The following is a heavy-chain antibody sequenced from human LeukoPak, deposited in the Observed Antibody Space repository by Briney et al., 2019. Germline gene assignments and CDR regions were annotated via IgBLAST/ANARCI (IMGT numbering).Heavy chain of an antibody. V-gene: IGHV1-2*02. Sequence: ASVKVSCKASGYTFTGYYMHWVRQAPGQGLEWMGWINPNSGGTNYAQKLQGRVTMTRDTSISTAYMELSRLRSDDTAVYYCASEELRVLRFLEWLPGDDWGQGTLVTVSS. J-gene: IGHJ4*02. D-gene: IGHD3-3*01. CDR3: ASEELRVLRFLEWLPGDD. CDR1: GYTFTGYY. CDR2: INPNSGGT.